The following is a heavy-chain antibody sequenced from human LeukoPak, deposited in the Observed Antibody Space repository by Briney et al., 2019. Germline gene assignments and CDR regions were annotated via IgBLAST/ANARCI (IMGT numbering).Heavy chain of an antibody. J-gene: IGHJ6*03. CDR1: GYTFNRYY. Sequence: ASVKVSCKASGYTFNRYYMHWVRQAPGQGLEWMGWINPNSGGTNYAQNFQGRVTMTRDTSITTDYMELSRLRSDDTAIYYCARSPITLVRGVNDYYYYMDVWGKGTTVTVSS. CDR3: ARSPITLVRGVNDYYYYMDV. V-gene: IGHV1-2*02. D-gene: IGHD3-10*01. CDR2: INPNSGGT.